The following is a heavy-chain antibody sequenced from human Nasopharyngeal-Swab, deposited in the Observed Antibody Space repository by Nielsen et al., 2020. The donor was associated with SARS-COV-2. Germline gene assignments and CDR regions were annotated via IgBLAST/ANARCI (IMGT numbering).Heavy chain of an antibody. D-gene: IGHD3-3*01. CDR2: IYYSGST. V-gene: IGHV4-31*03. CDR1: GGSISSGGYY. J-gene: IGHJ4*02. Sequence: SETLSLTCTVSGGSISSGGYYWSWIRQHPGKGLEWIGYIYYSGSTYYNPSLKSRVTISVDTSKNQFSLKLSSVTAADTAVYYCARAPHTIFGVVTTFDSWGQGTLVTVSS. CDR3: ARAPHTIFGVVTTFDS.